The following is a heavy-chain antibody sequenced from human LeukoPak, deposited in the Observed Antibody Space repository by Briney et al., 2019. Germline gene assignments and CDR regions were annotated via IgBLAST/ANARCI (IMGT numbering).Heavy chain of an antibody. CDR3: ATTSYYYDSPDY. D-gene: IGHD3-22*01. Sequence: SETLSLTCTVSGGSISSSSYYWGWIRQPPGKGLEWIGTIYYSGSTSYNPSLKSRVTISVDTSKNQFSLKLSSVTAADTAVYYCATTSYYYDSPDYWGQGTLVTVSS. V-gene: IGHV4-39*01. J-gene: IGHJ4*02. CDR1: GGSISSSSYY. CDR2: IYYSGST.